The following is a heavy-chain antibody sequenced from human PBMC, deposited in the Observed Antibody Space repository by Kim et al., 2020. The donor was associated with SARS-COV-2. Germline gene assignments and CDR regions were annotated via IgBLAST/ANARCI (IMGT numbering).Heavy chain of an antibody. V-gene: IGHV3-48*02. Sequence: GGSLRLSCAASGFTFSSYSMNWVRQAPGKGLEWVSYISSSSSTIYYADSVKGRFTISRDNAKNSLYLQMNSLRDEDTAVYYCARLGYSGYDGIDYYYYGMDVWGQGTTVTVSS. CDR2: ISSSSSTI. D-gene: IGHD5-12*01. J-gene: IGHJ6*02. CDR3: ARLGYSGYDGIDYYYYGMDV. CDR1: GFTFSSYS.